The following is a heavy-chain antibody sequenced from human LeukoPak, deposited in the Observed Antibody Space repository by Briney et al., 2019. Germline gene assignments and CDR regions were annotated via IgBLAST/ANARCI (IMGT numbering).Heavy chain of an antibody. CDR1: GASIISGNYF. V-gene: IGHV4-39*02. J-gene: IGHJ4*02. CDR3: AREYEF. D-gene: IGHD3-10*01. Sequence: SETLSLTCTVSGASIISGNYFWGWVRQPPGKRLEWIGSWYHRGITDYNPSLKSRVTIVADTSKNQFSLKLASVAAADSAVYFCAREYEFWGQGTLVTDPS. CDR2: WYHRGIT.